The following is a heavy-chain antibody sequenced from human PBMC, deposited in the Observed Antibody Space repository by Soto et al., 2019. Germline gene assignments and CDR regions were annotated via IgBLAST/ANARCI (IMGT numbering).Heavy chain of an antibody. Sequence: ASVKVSCKASGYTFTSYGIIWVRQAAGQGLEFMGWISAYNGNTNYAQKLQGRVTMTTDTSTSTAYMELRSLRSDDTAVYYYARNGGGRYDFWSGYYRSSGYYGMDVWGQGTTVTVSS. V-gene: IGHV1-18*01. D-gene: IGHD3-3*01. CDR1: GYTFTSYG. CDR2: ISAYNGNT. J-gene: IGHJ6*02. CDR3: ARNGGGRYDFWSGYYRSSGYYGMDV.